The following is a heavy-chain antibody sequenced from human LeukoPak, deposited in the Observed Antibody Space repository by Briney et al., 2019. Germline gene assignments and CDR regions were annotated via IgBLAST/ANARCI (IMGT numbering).Heavy chain of an antibody. CDR1: GYTFATYF. D-gene: IGHD2-21*02. CDR3: ARPTYCGSDCYFNFDY. Sequence: GASVKVFCKTSGYTFATYFMHWVRQAPGQGLEWMGYIKPNSGVTNYAQKFRGRVTMTWDTSISTAYIELSGLTSDDTAIYYCARPTYCGSDCYFNFDYWGQGTLVTVSS. V-gene: IGHV1-2*02. J-gene: IGHJ4*02. CDR2: IKPNSGVT.